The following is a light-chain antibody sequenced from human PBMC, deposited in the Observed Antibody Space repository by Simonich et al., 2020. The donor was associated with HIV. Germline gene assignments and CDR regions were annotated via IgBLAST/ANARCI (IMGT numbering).Light chain of an antibody. Sequence: DIVMTQSPDSLAVSLGERATINCKSSQNVLYSSNNKNYLTWYQQKPGQPPKLLIYWASTRDSGVPDRFSGSESGTDFTLTISSLQAEDVAVYYCQQYYSTPRTFGQGTKVEIK. CDR3: QQYYSTPRT. V-gene: IGKV4-1*01. CDR2: WAS. J-gene: IGKJ1*01. CDR1: QNVLYSSNNKNY.